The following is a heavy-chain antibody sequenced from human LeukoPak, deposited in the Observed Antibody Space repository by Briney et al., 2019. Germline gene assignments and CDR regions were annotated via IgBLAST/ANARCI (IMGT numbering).Heavy chain of an antibody. CDR1: GASFSNYY. Sequence: SETLSLTCTVSGASFSNYYWSWIRQPPGKGLEWIGHIYSSGSTNYNPSLKSRLTISLDTSENQFSLRLSSVTAADTAVYYCARQFDPWGQGILVTVSS. CDR3: ARQFDP. CDR2: IYSSGST. V-gene: IGHV4-59*08. J-gene: IGHJ5*02.